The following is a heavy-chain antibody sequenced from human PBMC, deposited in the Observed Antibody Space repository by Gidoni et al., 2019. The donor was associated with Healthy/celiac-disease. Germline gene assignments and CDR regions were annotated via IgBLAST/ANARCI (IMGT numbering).Heavy chain of an antibody. CDR3: AREHIVVVTATLYYFDY. V-gene: IGHV1-69*04. J-gene: IGHJ4*02. CDR2: IIPILGIA. CDR1: GGTFSSYA. Sequence: QVQLVQSGAEVKKPGSSVKVSCKASGGTFSSYAISWVRQAPGQGLEWMGRIIPILGIANYAPKFQGRVTITADKSTSTAYMELSSLRSEDTAVYYCAREHIVVVTATLYYFDYWGQGTLVTVSS. D-gene: IGHD2-21*02.